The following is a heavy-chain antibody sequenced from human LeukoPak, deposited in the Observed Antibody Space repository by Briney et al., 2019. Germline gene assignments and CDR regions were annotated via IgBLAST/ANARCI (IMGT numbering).Heavy chain of an antibody. J-gene: IGHJ6*02. CDR2: IIPIFATA. V-gene: IGHV1-69*13. Sequence: SVKVSCKASGGTFSSYAISWVRQAPGQGLEWMGGIIPIFATANYAQKFQGRVTITADESTSTAYMELSSLRSEDTAVYYCARLDEYSSSSRYYGMDVWGQGTTVTVSS. CDR3: ARLDEYSSSSRYYGMDV. CDR1: GGTFSSYA. D-gene: IGHD6-6*01.